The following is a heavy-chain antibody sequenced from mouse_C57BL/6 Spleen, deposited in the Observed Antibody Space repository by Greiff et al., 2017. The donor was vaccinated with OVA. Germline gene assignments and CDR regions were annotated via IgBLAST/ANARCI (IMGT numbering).Heavy chain of an antibody. J-gene: IGHJ3*01. Sequence: EVKVVESGGGLVKPGGSLKLSCAASGFTFSDYGMHWVRQAPEKGLEWVAYISSGSSTIYYADTVKGRFTISRDNANNTLFLQMTRLRSEDTAMYYFARQDPYYGSSSWFADWGQGTLVTVSA. CDR3: ARQDPYYGSSSWFAD. V-gene: IGHV5-17*01. CDR2: ISSGSSTI. CDR1: GFTFSDYG. D-gene: IGHD1-1*01.